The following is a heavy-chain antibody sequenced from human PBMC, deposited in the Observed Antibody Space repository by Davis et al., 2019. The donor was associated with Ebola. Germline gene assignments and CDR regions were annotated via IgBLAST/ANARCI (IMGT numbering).Heavy chain of an antibody. CDR3: ARFRRTFYYYYGMDV. CDR1: GGSFSGYY. CDR2: INHSGST. J-gene: IGHJ6*02. V-gene: IGHV4-34*01. D-gene: IGHD1/OR15-1a*01. Sequence: MPSETLSLTCAVYGGSFSGYYWSWIRQPPGKGLEWIGVINHSGSTNYNPSLKSRVTISVDTSKNQFSLKLSSVTAADTAVYYCARFRRTFYYYYGMDVWGQGTTVTVSS.